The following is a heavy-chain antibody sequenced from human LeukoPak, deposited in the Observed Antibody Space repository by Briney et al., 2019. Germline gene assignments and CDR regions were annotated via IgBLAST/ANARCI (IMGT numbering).Heavy chain of an antibody. J-gene: IGHJ6*02. CDR1: GYIFTSYW. Sequence: GESLKISCRGSGYIFTSYWIGWVRQMPGKGLEWRGIIYPGDSDTRYSPSFQGQVTISADKSISTAYLQWSSLKASDTAMYYCARRGSSWDNYYYGMDVWGQGTTVTVSS. CDR3: ARRGSSWDNYYYGMDV. CDR2: IYPGDSDT. V-gene: IGHV5-51*01. D-gene: IGHD6-13*01.